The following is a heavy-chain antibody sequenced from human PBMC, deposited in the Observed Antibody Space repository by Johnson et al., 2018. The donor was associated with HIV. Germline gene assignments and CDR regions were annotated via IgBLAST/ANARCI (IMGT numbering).Heavy chain of an antibody. CDR2: ISGSGANT. CDR3: AREGVAVRYIDDAFDI. CDR1: GFTFSSYW. Sequence: VQLVESGGGLVQPGESLRLSCAASGFTFSSYWMSWVRQAPGKGLEWVSAISGSGANTYYADSVKGRFTISRDNSKNTLYLQMSSLRAEDTAVYYCAREGVAVRYIDDAFDIWGQGTMVTVSS. J-gene: IGHJ3*02. V-gene: IGHV3-23*04. D-gene: IGHD3-9*01.